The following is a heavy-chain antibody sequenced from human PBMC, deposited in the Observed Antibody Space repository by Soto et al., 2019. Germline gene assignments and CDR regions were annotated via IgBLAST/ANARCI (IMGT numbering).Heavy chain of an antibody. D-gene: IGHD6-13*01. Sequence: QVQLVESGGGVVQPGRSLRLSCAASGFTFSSYGMHWVRQAPGKGLEWVAVISYDGSNKYYADSVKGRFTISRDNSKNTLYLQMNSLRAEDTAVCYCAKEYGSSSLSPDFDYWGQGTLVTVSS. V-gene: IGHV3-30*18. CDR2: ISYDGSNK. J-gene: IGHJ4*02. CDR1: GFTFSSYG. CDR3: AKEYGSSSLSPDFDY.